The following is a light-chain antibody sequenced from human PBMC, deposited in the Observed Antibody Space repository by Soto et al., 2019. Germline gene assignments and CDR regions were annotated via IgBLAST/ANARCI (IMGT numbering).Light chain of an antibody. J-gene: IGKJ1*01. CDR3: QQDNSCTWK. CDR2: DAS. Sequence: DIHISHSPTSLSRSIRNIVTITFRASQSVSNWLAWYQQKPGKAPKLLIYDASNLQSGVPSTFSGTASGTEFTLTISSLQPDDFATDYCQQDNSCTWKFGQGTKVDIK. V-gene: IGKV1-5*01. CDR1: QSVSNW.